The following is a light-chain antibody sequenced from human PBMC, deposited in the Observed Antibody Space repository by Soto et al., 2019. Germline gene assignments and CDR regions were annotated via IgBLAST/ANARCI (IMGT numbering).Light chain of an antibody. J-gene: IGKJ3*01. CDR3: QQYNNWPLT. V-gene: IGKV3-15*01. CDR1: QSVSSN. CDR2: GAS. Sequence: EIVMTQSPATLSVSPGERATLSCRASQSVSSNLAWYQQKPGHAPRLLIYGASTRATGIPARFSGSGSGTEFTLTISSLQSKDVAVYYCQQYNNWPLTFGPGTKVDIK.